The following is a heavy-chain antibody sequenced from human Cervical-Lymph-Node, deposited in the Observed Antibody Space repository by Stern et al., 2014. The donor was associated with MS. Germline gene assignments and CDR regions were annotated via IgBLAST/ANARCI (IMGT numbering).Heavy chain of an antibody. CDR1: GGTFSKFP. D-gene: IGHD6-13*01. CDR2: IFPVFGTP. CDR3: ALSSETSDRWYSLGYDL. J-gene: IGHJ5*02. V-gene: IGHV1-69*01. Sequence: VQLVQSGAEVTKPGSSVTVSCKASGGTFSKFPSSWARQAPGQGLEWMGGIFPVFGTPTYAQEFRGRVTIPADVSTSTVYMELSSLRSDDTAVYYCALSSETSDRWYSLGYDLWGQGTLVTVSS.